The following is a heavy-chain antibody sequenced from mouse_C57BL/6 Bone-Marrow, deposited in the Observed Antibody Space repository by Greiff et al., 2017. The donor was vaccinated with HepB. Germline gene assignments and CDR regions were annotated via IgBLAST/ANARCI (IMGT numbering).Heavy chain of an antibody. D-gene: IGHD2-5*01. CDR2: IYPGNSDT. J-gene: IGHJ4*01. CDR1: GYTFTSYW. CDR3: TRREISNYFMDY. Sequence: EVQLQQSGTVLARPGASVKMSCKTSGYTFTSYWMHWVKQRPGQGLEWIGAIYPGNSDTSYNQKFKGKAKLTAVTSASTAYMELSSLKNEDSAVYYCTRREISNYFMDYWGQGTSFTVSS. V-gene: IGHV1-5*01.